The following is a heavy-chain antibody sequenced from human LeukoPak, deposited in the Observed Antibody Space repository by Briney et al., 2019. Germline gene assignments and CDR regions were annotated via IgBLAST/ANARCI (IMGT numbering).Heavy chain of an antibody. CDR1: GYMFTNYA. CDR2: ISTNTGIP. J-gene: IGHJ3*01. Sequence: EASVKVSCKASGYMFTNYAMNWVRQVPGQGLEWMGWISTNTGIPTYAQGFTGRFVFSLDTSVSTAYLQISSLKAADTALYYCARVKRAVTSTGEAFDFWGLGTMVTVSS. D-gene: IGHD6-19*01. CDR3: ARVKRAVTSTGEAFDF. V-gene: IGHV7-4-1*02.